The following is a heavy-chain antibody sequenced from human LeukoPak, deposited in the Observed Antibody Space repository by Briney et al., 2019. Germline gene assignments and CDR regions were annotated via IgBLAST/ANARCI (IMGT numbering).Heavy chain of an antibody. D-gene: IGHD5-24*01. CDR2: IYHSGST. Sequence: SETLSLTCTVSGYSISSGYYWGRIRQPPGKGLEWIGSIYHSGSTYYNPSLKSRVTISVDTSKNQFSLKLSSVTAADTAVYYSTRDEEDGYSPFDYWGQGTLVTVSS. V-gene: IGHV4-38-2*02. J-gene: IGHJ4*02. CDR3: TRDEEDGYSPFDY. CDR1: GYSISSGYY.